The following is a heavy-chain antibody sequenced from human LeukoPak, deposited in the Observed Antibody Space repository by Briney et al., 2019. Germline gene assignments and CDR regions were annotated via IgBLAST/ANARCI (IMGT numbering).Heavy chain of an antibody. D-gene: IGHD1-26*01. CDR3: ARTMEVGATLDP. Sequence: PGGSLRLSCAASGFTVNSNYMSWVRRAPGKGLEWVSDIHSGGSTYYADSVTGRFTISRDNSKNTLYLQMNSLRAEDTAVYYCARTMEVGATLDPWGQGTLVTVSS. V-gene: IGHV3-53*01. CDR2: IHSGGST. J-gene: IGHJ5*02. CDR1: GFTVNSNY.